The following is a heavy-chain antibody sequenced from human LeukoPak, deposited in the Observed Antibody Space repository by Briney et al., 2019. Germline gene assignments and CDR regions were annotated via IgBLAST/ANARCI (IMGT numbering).Heavy chain of an antibody. D-gene: IGHD3-22*01. J-gene: IGHJ3*02. CDR2: INHSGST. V-gene: IGHV4-34*01. CDR3: ARDDIGGYSQKYHAFDI. Sequence: SETLSLTCAVYGGSFSGYYWSWIRQPPGKGLEWIGEINHSGSTNYNPSLKSRVTISVDTSKNQFSLKLSSVTAADTAVYYCARDDIGGYSQKYHAFDIWGQGTMVTVSS. CDR1: GGSFSGYY.